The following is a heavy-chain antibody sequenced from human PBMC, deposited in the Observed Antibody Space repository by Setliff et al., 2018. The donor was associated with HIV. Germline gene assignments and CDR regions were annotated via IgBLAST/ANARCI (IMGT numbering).Heavy chain of an antibody. CDR3: ATSQTQEGMVRGVFGY. V-gene: IGHV1-58*02. D-gene: IGHD3-10*01. CDR1: GYTLTEVS. Sequence: SVKVSCKISGYTLTEVSMQWVRQARGQRLEWIGWIVVGSSNTYYAQRFQERVTITRDLSTGTTYMELSGLRSEDTAVYYCATSQTQEGMVRGVFGYWGQGTLVTVSS. J-gene: IGHJ4*02. CDR2: IVVGSSNT.